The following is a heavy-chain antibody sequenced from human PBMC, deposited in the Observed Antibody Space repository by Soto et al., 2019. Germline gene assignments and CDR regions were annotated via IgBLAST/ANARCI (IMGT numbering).Heavy chain of an antibody. V-gene: IGHV3-30*03. CDR3: ATKARVTNYLYYGMDV. D-gene: IGHD3-10*01. CDR2: ISYDGNIK. CDR1: GLSFNTSG. J-gene: IGHJ6*02. Sequence: QVHLVESGGGVVQPGTSLRITCTVYGLSFNTSGMHWVRQAPGKALEWVGVISYDGNIKYYGDTVKGRFIISRDNSKKMLFLHLNSLRVEDTAVYYCATKARVTNYLYYGMDVWGQGTTVIVSS.